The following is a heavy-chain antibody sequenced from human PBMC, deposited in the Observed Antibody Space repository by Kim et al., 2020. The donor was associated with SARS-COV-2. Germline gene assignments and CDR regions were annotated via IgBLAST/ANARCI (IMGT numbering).Heavy chain of an antibody. Sequence: SETLSLTCTVSGASIGSGGYYWSWIRQHPGKGLEWIGNIYYSGSTYYNPSLKSRVTISVDTYKNQFSLKLRSVTPADTAVYYCVRLVNKNWFDPWGQGAL. CDR2: IYYSGST. V-gene: IGHV4-31*03. CDR3: VRLVNKNWFDP. CDR1: GASIGSGGYY. D-gene: IGHD1-26*01. J-gene: IGHJ5*02.